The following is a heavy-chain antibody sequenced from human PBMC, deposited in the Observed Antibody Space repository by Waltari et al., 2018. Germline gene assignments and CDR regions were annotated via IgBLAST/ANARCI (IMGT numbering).Heavy chain of an antibody. CDR3: VRRELKSGSFYFDS. D-gene: IGHD1-26*01. Sequence: QLQESAPGQGMASEIRAAIRPVSGPSISTRFYYWGWVRQSPGKGLDWFGDILYTGNTYYNPSLKSRVTISVDMSRNHFSLKLASVTAADTAVYYCVRRELKSGSFYFDSWGRGILVSVSS. CDR2: ILYTGNT. J-gene: IGHJ4*02. CDR1: GPSISTRFYY. V-gene: IGHV4-39*02.